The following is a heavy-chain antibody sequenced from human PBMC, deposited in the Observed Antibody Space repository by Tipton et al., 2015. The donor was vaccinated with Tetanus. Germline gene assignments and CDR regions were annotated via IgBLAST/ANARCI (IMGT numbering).Heavy chain of an antibody. D-gene: IGHD3-22*01. CDR3: ARDRGDYIYYGMDV. CDR1: GYTFTGYY. V-gene: IGHV1-2*02. Sequence: QVQLVQSGAEVKKPGASVKVSCKASGYTFTGYYMYWVRQAPGQELEWMGWIDPNSGGTVYAQKFQGRATMTRDTSISTAYMELSRLRSDDTAVYYCARDRGDYIYYGMDVWGQGTPVTVSS. CDR2: IDPNSGGT. J-gene: IGHJ6*02.